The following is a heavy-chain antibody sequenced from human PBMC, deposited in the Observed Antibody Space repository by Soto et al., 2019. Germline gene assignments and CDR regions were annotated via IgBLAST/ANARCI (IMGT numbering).Heavy chain of an antibody. J-gene: IGHJ6*02. CDR1: GFTFSSYA. D-gene: IGHD4-17*01. V-gene: IGHV3-30-3*01. CDR3: ARDRVDYGGNSGTPYYYYGMNV. CDR2: ISYGGSNK. Sequence: PGGSLRLSCAASGFTFSSYAMHWVRQAPGKGLEWVAVISYGGSNKYYADSVKGRVTSSRDNSENTLYLRMNSLRADDTAVYYCARDRVDYGGNSGTPYYYYGMNVWGQGTTVTVSS.